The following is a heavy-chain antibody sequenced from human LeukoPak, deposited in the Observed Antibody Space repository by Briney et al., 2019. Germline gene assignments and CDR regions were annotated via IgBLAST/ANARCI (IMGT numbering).Heavy chain of an antibody. J-gene: IGHJ3*01. CDR1: GITFSDYG. V-gene: IGHV3-23*01. CDR2: ISSSGSST. D-gene: IGHD6-6*01. CDR3: ATDTSASMWRAFGF. Sequence: GGSLRLSCVVAGITFSDYGMTWVRQAPGTGLEWVSGISSSGSSTYYADSAKGRFTISRDNSKNTLYLQMNSLIAEDTAVYYCATDTSASMWRAFGFWGQGTVVTVSS.